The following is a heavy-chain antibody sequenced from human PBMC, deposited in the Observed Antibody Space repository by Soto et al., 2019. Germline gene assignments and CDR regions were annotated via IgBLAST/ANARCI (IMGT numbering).Heavy chain of an antibody. J-gene: IGHJ4*02. V-gene: IGHV4-34*01. CDR2: IDHSGST. Sequence: SETLSLTCAVYGGSFSGYYWSWIRQPPGKGLEWLAEIDHSGSTNYTPSLNSRVTISVDTSKNQFSLKLSSVTAADTAVYYCARRIAAAGTYFDYWGQGTLVTVSS. CDR3: ARRIAAAGTYFDY. D-gene: IGHD6-13*01. CDR1: GGSFSGYY.